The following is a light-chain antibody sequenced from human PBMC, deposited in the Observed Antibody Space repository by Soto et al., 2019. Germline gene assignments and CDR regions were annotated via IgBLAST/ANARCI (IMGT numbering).Light chain of an antibody. Sequence: QSALTQPASVSGSPGQSITISCTGTSSDLGVYDHVSWYQHHPGKAPKLLIYEVSNRPSGVSNRFSGSKSGNTAFLTISGLQAEDAADYYWSSYTSSNSLTFCGGTKLTVL. CDR3: SSYTSSNSLT. CDR2: EVS. V-gene: IGLV2-14*01. CDR1: SSDLGVYDH. J-gene: IGLJ3*02.